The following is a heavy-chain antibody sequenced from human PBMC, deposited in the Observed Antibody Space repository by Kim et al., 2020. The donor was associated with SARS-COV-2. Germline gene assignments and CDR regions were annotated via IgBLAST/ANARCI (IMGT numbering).Heavy chain of an antibody. CDR3: ARGWDTNTAMAPDRDY. J-gene: IGHJ4*02. Sequence: SETLSLTCAVYGGSFSGYYWSWIRQPPGKGLEWIGEINHSGSTNYNPSLKSRVTISVDTSKNQFSLKLSSVTAADTAVYYCARGWDTNTAMAPDRDYWGQGTLVTVSS. D-gene: IGHD5-18*01. CDR1: GGSFSGYY. V-gene: IGHV4-34*01. CDR2: INHSGST.